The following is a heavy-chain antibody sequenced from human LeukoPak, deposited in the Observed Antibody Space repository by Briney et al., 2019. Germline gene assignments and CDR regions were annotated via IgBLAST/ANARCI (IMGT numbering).Heavy chain of an antibody. CDR2: IYYSGST. V-gene: IGHV4-59*01. CDR1: GGSISSYY. D-gene: IGHD3-3*01. CDR3: ARASPSTIFGVSETCTYFDY. Sequence: SETLSLTCTVSGGSISSYYWSWIRQPPGKGLEWIGYIYYSGSTNYNPSLKSRVTISVDTSKNQFSLKLSSVTAADTAVYYCARASPSTIFGVSETCTYFDYWGQGTLVTVSS. J-gene: IGHJ4*02.